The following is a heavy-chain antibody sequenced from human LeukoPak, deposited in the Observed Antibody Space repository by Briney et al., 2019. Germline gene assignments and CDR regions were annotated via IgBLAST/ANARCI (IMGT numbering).Heavy chain of an antibody. CDR1: GFTFGSYG. D-gene: IGHD2-2*01. CDR2: ISYDGSNK. J-gene: IGHJ6*04. Sequence: PGGSLRLSCAASGFTFGSYGMHWVRQAPGKGLEWVAVISYDGSNKYYADSVKGRFTISRDNSKNTLYLQMNSLRAEDTAVYYCAKDLGSTSSPIGSDYYGMDVWGKGTTVTVSS. V-gene: IGHV3-30*18. CDR3: AKDLGSTSSPIGSDYYGMDV.